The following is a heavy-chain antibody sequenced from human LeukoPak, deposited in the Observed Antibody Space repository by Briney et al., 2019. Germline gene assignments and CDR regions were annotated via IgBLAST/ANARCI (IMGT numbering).Heavy chain of an antibody. CDR3: ASRAVAGTDYYYYYYMDV. CDR2: IIPIFGTA. D-gene: IGHD6-13*01. CDR1: GGTFSSYA. V-gene: IGHV1-69*05. Sequence: SVKVSCKASGGTFSSYAISWVRQAPGQGLEWKGGIIPIFGTANYAQKFQGRVTITTDESTSTAYMELSSLRSEDTAVYYCASRAVAGTDYYYYYYMDVWGKGTTVTVSS. J-gene: IGHJ6*03.